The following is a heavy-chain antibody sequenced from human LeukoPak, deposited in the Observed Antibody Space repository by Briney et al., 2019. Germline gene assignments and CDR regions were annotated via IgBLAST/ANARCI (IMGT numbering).Heavy chain of an antibody. D-gene: IGHD2-15*01. CDR2: IYYSGST. CDR3: ARLSVSGGSCFFGY. J-gene: IGHJ4*02. CDR1: GGSISTYF. Sequence: SETLSLTCTVSGGSISTYFWGWIRQPPGKGLEWIGSIYYSGSTYYNPSLKSRVTISVDTSKNQFSLKLSSVTAADTAVYYCARLSVSGGSCFFGYWGQGTLVTVSS. V-gene: IGHV4-39*01.